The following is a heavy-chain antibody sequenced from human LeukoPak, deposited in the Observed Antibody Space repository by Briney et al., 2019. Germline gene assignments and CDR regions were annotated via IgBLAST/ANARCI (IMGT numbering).Heavy chain of an antibody. CDR2: KHPSSGAT. V-gene: IGHV1-2*02. D-gene: IGHD1-7*01. CDR3: AREGLITGTTYDY. J-gene: IGHJ4*02. Sequence: GASVKVSCKASGYTFTGYYIHWVRQAPGQGLEWMGWKHPSSGATYYAQKFQGRVTMTRDTSISTAYMELSRLRSDDTAVYYCAREGLITGTTYDYWGQGTLVTVSS. CDR1: GYTFTGYY.